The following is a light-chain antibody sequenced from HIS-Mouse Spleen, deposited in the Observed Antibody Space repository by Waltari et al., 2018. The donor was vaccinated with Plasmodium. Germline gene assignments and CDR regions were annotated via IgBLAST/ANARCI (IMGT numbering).Light chain of an antibody. V-gene: IGKV3-15*01. CDR1: QSGSSN. CDR2: GAS. J-gene: IGKJ3*01. CDR3: QQYNNWSFT. Sequence: EIVMTQSPATLSVSPGERATLSCRASQSGSSNLTWYQQKPGQAPRLLIYGASTRATGIPARFSGSGSGTEFTLTISSLQSEDFAVYCCQQYNNWSFTFGPATKVAIK.